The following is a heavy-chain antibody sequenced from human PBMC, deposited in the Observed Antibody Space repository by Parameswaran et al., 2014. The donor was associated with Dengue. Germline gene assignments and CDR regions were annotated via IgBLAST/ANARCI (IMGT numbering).Heavy chain of an antibody. CDR3: ARPTSIFVYAFDI. CDR2: VYKSGTT. D-gene: IGHD3-3*02. CDR1: GGSISSGGYY. V-gene: IGHV4-61*03. J-gene: IGHJ3*02. Sequence: SETLSLTCTVSGGSISSGGYYWSWIRQHPGKGLEWIGYVYKSGTTNYNSALKSRVTISVDTSKNHFSLTLNSVTAADTAVYYCARPTSIFVYAFDIWGQGTTVTVSS.